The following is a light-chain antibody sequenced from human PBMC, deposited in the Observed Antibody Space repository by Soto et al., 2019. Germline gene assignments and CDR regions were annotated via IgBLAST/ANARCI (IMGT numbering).Light chain of an antibody. J-gene: IGLJ2*01. CDR3: SSYTGSNIVV. CDR2: EVS. Sequence: QSVLTQPPSASGSPGQSVTISCTGTSSDVGVYNYVSWYQQHPGKAPKLMIYEVSKRPSGVPDRFSGSKSGNTASLTVSGLQAEDEADYYCSSYTGSNIVVFGGGTKVTVL. V-gene: IGLV2-8*01. CDR1: SSDVGVYNY.